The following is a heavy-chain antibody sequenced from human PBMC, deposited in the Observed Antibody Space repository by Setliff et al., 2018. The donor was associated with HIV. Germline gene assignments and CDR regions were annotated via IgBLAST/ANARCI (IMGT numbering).Heavy chain of an antibody. CDR3: ARVGTNWPSWFDP. J-gene: IGHJ5*02. D-gene: IGHD1-1*01. CDR2: IHSSGGF. CDR1: GDPINSGDYY. V-gene: IGHV4-61*02. Sequence: SETLSLTCTVSGDPINSGDYYWSWLRQPAGERLEYIGRIHSSGGFNYNPSLQSRLTLSIDISKNHFSLKLRYVTAADTAVYYCARVGTNWPSWFDPWGQGTQVTVSS.